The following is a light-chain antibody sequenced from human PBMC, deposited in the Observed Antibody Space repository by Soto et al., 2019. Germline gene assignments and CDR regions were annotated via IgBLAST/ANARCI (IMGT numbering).Light chain of an antibody. V-gene: IGLV2-14*01. CDR3: TSYSSSNTFYV. CDR1: NSDIGGYYY. Sequence: QSVLTQPASVSGSPGQSITISCTGTNSDIGGYYYVSWYQHHPGKAPKLMIYQVTNRPSGVSNRFSGSKSGNTASLTISGLQAEDEADYYCTSYSSSNTFYVFGAGTKV. CDR2: QVT. J-gene: IGLJ1*01.